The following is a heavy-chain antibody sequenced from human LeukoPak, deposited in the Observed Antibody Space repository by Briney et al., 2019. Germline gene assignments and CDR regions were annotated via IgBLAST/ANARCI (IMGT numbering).Heavy chain of an antibody. CDR2: IYYSGST. CDR3: ARVDSSGWYYFDY. J-gene: IGHJ4*02. V-gene: IGHV4-59*01. D-gene: IGHD6-19*01. CDR1: GGSISSYY. Sequence: SETLSLTCTVSGGSISSYYWSWIRQPPGKGLEWIGYIYYSGSTNYNPSLESRVTISVDTSKNQFSLKLSSVTAADTAVYYCARVDSSGWYYFDYWGQGTLVTVSS.